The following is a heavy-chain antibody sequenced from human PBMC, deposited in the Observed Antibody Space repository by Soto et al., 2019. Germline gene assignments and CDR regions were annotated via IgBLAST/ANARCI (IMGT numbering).Heavy chain of an antibody. CDR1: GYSFTSYG. V-gene: IGHV1-18*04. CDR2: ISAYNGNT. D-gene: IGHD2-2*01. J-gene: IGHJ5*02. Sequence: GXSVKVSYTASGYSFTSYGIVWVRQAPGQGLEWMGWISAYNGNTNYAQKLQGRVTMTTDTSTSTAYMELRSLRSDDTAVYYCAGVYCSSTSCYDWFDPWGQGTLVTVSS. CDR3: AGVYCSSTSCYDWFDP.